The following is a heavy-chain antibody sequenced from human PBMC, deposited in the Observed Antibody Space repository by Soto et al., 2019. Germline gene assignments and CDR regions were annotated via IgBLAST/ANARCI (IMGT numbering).Heavy chain of an antibody. Sequence: PSETLSLTCAVYGGSFSGYYWSWIRQPPGKGLEWIGEINHSGSTNYNPSLKSRVTISVDTSKNQFSLKLSSVTAADTAVYYCARGKVLRFLEWADYYYGMDVWGQGTTVTVSS. J-gene: IGHJ6*02. D-gene: IGHD3-3*01. CDR1: GGSFSGYY. CDR2: INHSGST. CDR3: ARGKVLRFLEWADYYYGMDV. V-gene: IGHV4-34*01.